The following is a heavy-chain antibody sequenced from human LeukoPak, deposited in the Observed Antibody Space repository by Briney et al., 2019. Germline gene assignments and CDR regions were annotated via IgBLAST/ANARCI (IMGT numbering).Heavy chain of an antibody. D-gene: IGHD3-10*01. V-gene: IGHV3-21*01. CDR2: ISTSSSYI. CDR3: ARDNYGSGSYSWSKRLDY. CDR1: GFTFSNYN. J-gene: IGHJ4*02. Sequence: GGSLRLSCAASGFTFSNYNMNWVRQAPGKGLEWVSFISTSSSYIYYADSVKGRFTISRHNAKNSLYLQMNSLRAEDTAVYYCARDNYGSGSYSWSKRLDYWGQGTLVTVSS.